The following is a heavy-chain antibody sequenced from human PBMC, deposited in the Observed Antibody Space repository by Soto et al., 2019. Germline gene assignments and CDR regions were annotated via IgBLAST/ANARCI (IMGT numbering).Heavy chain of an antibody. CDR1: GFTFSSDA. Sequence: GGSLRLSCVASGFTFSSDAMSWVRQAPGKGLDWVSAISGSGGSTYYADSVKGRFTISRDNSKNIMFLQMNSLRAEDTAVYYCARDSPYYDFWSGSGGFHPWGQGTLVTVSS. CDR2: ISGSGGST. D-gene: IGHD3-3*01. CDR3: ARDSPYYDFWSGSGGFHP. J-gene: IGHJ5*02. V-gene: IGHV3-23*01.